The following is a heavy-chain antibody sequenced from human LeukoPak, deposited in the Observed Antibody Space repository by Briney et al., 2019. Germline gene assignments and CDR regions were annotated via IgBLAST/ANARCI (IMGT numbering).Heavy chain of an antibody. J-gene: IGHJ4*02. V-gene: IGHV1-2*02. CDR3: TLFDYGDSDY. D-gene: IGHD4-17*01. CDR2: INPNSGGT. CDR1: GYTFTGYY. Sequence: ASVKVSCNASGYTFTGYYMHWVRQAPGQGLEWMGWINPNSGGTNYAQKFQGRVTMTRDTSISTAYMELSRLRSEGTGVYYSTLFDYGDSDYWGQGTLVTVSS.